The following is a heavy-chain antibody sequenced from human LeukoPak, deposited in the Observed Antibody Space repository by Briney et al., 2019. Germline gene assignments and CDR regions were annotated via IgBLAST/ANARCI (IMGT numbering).Heavy chain of an antibody. CDR1: GGSISSSIHY. V-gene: IGHV4-39*01. Sequence: SETLSLTCTVSGGSISSSIHYWGWIRQPPGKGLEWIGNIYYSGSTFYNPSLKSRVTISVDTSRNQFSLKLYSVTAADTAVYYCARIPLKDSDSSGYEYWGQATLVTVSS. D-gene: IGHD3-22*01. CDR3: ARIPLKDSDSSGYEY. J-gene: IGHJ4*02. CDR2: IYYSGST.